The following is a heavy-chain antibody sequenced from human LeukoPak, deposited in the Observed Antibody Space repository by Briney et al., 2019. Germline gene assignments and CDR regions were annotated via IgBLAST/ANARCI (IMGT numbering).Heavy chain of an antibody. V-gene: IGHV1-69*04. J-gene: IGHJ5*02. CDR3: ARDIVVVPAAIRGISWFDP. Sequence: GASVKVSCKASGGTFISYAISWVRQAPGQGLEWMGRIIPILGIANYAQKFQGRVTITADKSTSTAYMELSSLRSEDTAVYYCARDIVVVPAAIRGISWFDPWGQGTLVTVSS. D-gene: IGHD2-2*02. CDR1: GGTFISYA. CDR2: IIPILGIA.